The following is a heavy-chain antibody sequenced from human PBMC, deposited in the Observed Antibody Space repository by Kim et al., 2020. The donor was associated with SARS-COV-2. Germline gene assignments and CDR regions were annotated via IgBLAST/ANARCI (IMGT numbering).Heavy chain of an antibody. CDR2: INHSGAI. J-gene: IGHJ6*02. CDR1: GGSFSGYY. V-gene: IGHV4-34*01. CDR3: ARGRAGVVPAPVLGLGPHYDYFILDV. Sequence: SETLSLTCAVYGGSFSGYYWSWIRQPPGKELEWIGEINHSGAISHNPSLKSRLTVSMDTSKNQFSLKLTSVTAADTAFYYCARGRAGVVPAPVLGLGPHYDYFILDVWGRGTAVTVAS. D-gene: IGHD2-2*02.